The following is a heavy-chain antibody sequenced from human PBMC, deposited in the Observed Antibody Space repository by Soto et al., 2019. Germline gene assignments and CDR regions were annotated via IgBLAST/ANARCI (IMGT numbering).Heavy chain of an antibody. CDR1: GGSISSYY. CDR2: IYYSGST. CDR3: ARDHDYVWGSYRYGVAFDI. J-gene: IGHJ3*02. Sequence: SETLSLTCTVSGGSISSYYWSWIRQHPGKGLEWIGYIYYSGSTYYNPSLKSRVTISVDTSKNQFSLKLSSVTAADTAVYYCARDHDYVWGSYRYGVAFDIWGQGTMVTVSS. V-gene: IGHV4-59*06. D-gene: IGHD3-16*02.